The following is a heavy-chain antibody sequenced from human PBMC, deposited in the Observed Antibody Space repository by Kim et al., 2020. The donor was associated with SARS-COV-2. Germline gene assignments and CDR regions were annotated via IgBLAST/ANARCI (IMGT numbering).Heavy chain of an antibody. CDR3: AKMLTGTASIDY. Sequence: GGSLRLSCAASGFTFSSDAMNWVRQAPGRGLEWVSVIGSSGENIFYADSVKGRFTISRDNSKNTLYLQMNSLRAEDTATYFCAKMLTGTASIDYWGQGTL. D-gene: IGHD1-7*01. J-gene: IGHJ4*02. CDR2: IGSSGENI. V-gene: IGHV3-23*01. CDR1: GFTFSSDA.